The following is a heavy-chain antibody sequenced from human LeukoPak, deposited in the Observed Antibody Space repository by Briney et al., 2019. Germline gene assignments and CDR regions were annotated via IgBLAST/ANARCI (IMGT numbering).Heavy chain of an antibody. V-gene: IGHV4-59*11. D-gene: IGHD5-24*01. Sequence: SETLSLTRTVSGGSLSSHYWSWIRQPPGNGLEWIGDMYYSGSTNYNPSLKSRVTISVDTSKNQFSLKLSPVTAADPAVYYCAREPRRWEAPYCYYYMDAWGKGTPVTVSS. CDR3: AREPRRWEAPYCYYYMDA. CDR1: GGSLSSHY. J-gene: IGHJ6*03. CDR2: MYYSGST.